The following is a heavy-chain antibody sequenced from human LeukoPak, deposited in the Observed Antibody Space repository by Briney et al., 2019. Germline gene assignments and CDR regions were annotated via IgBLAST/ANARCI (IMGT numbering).Heavy chain of an antibody. Sequence: GGSLRLSCAASGLTLSSYGMTWVRQAPGKGLEWVSAFSASDGSAQYAESVRGRFTISRDNSKNTLYLQMDSLRAEDTAVYYCAKARIAAAGTGAFDVWGQGTTVTVSS. CDR2: FSASDGSA. D-gene: IGHD6-13*01. CDR1: GLTLSSYG. J-gene: IGHJ3*01. V-gene: IGHV3-23*01. CDR3: AKARIAAAGTGAFDV.